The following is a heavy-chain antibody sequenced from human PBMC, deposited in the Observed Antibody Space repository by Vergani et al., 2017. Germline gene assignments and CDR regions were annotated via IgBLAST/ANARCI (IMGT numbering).Heavy chain of an antibody. CDR1: GFTLSDYV. CDR2: IVSSGGST. CDR3: AIFLLYYGHFDF. D-gene: IGHD3-3*01. Sequence: EVQLLESGGGLVQPGGSLRLSCAASGFTLSDYVMNWVRQAPGTGLEWVASIVSSGGSTYYADSVKGRFNISRDNSKNTLSVHMNNLRAEDKALYYCAIFLLYYGHFDFWGQGTLVTVSS. V-gene: IGHV3-23*01. J-gene: IGHJ4*02.